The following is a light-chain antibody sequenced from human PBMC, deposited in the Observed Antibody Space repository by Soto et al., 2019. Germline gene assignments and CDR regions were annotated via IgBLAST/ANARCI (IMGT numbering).Light chain of an antibody. J-gene: IGLJ2*01. V-gene: IGLV2-8*01. CDR3: SSYSGTNNLLI. CDR1: SNDVGNYNY. Sequence: QSALPQPPSASGSPGQSVTISCTGTSNDVGNYNYVSWYQQHPGKAPKVLISEVSKRPSGVPDRFSGSKSGNMASLTVSGLQAEDEADYYCSSYSGTNNLLIFGGGTKLTVL. CDR2: EVS.